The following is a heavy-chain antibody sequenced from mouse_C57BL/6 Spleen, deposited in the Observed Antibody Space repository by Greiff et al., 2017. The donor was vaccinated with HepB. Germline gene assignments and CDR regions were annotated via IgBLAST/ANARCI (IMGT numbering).Heavy chain of an antibody. CDR2: INPNNGGT. J-gene: IGHJ3*01. D-gene: IGHD2-5*01. Sequence: QVQLQQPGTELVKPGASVKLSCKASGYTFTSYWMHWVKQRPGQGLEWIGNINPNNGGTNYNEKFKSKATLTVDKSSSTAYMQLSSLTSEDSAVYYCAREGSNYRGFAYWGQVTLVTVSA. V-gene: IGHV1-53*01. CDR3: AREGSNYRGFAY. CDR1: GYTFTSYW.